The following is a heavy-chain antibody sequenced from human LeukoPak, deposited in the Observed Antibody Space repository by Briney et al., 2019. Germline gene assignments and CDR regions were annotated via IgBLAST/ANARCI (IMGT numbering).Heavy chain of an antibody. CDR3: ARDRVWTVLY. CDR2: INQDGSEK. Sequence: GGSLRLSCAASGFTFSTYWMSWVRQTPGKGLEWVANINQDGSEKYYVDSVKGRFTISRDNAKNSLYLHMNSLRAEDTATYYCARDRVWTVLYWGQGTLVTVSS. D-gene: IGHD6-13*01. J-gene: IGHJ4*02. V-gene: IGHV3-7*01. CDR1: GFTFSTYW.